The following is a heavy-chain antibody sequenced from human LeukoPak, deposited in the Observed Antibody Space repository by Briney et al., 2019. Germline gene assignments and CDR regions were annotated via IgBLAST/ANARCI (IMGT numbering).Heavy chain of an antibody. CDR3: ARGGYSYGSPDYYYYYMDV. Sequence: GASVKVSCKASGGTFSSYAISWVRPAPGQGLEWMGGIIPIFGTANYAQKFQGRVTITTDESTSTAYMELSSLRSEDTAVYYCARGGYSYGSPDYYYYYMDVWGKGTTVTVSS. CDR2: IIPIFGTA. J-gene: IGHJ6*03. V-gene: IGHV1-69*05. CDR1: GGTFSSYA. D-gene: IGHD5-18*01.